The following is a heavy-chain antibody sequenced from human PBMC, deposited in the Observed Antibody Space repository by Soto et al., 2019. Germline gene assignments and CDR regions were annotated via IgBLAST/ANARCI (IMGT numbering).Heavy chain of an antibody. CDR1: GYTFTGYY. V-gene: IGHV1-2*04. CDR2: INPNSGGT. Sequence: ASVKVSCKASGYTFTGYYMHWVRQAPGQGLEWMGWINPNSGGTNYAQKFQGWVTMTRDTSISTAYMELSRLRSDDTAAYYCARDPRRIAAAGTRGWFDPWGQGTLVTVSS. D-gene: IGHD6-13*01. CDR3: ARDPRRIAAAGTRGWFDP. J-gene: IGHJ5*02.